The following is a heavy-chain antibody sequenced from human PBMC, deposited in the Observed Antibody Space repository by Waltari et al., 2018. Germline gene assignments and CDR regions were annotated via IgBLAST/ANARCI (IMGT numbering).Heavy chain of an antibody. CDR3: ARVLSTVQLGIFAY. CDR2: INPNSGDT. V-gene: IGHV1-2*06. J-gene: IGHJ4*02. Sequence: QVHLVHSGAEVKKHGASVKVSCKASGYTFPGNSIQWVRRAPGQGLEWMGRINPNSGDTNYAQKFQGRVTLTRDTSINTAYMELSSLKSDDTAVYYCARVLSTVQLGIFAYWGQGTVVTVSS. CDR1: GYTFPGNS. D-gene: IGHD7-27*01.